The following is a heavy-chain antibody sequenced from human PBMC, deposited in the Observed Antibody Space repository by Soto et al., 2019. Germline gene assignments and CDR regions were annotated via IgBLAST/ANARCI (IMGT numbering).Heavy chain of an antibody. CDR3: TTGGPLHYYYYGMDV. CDR1: GFTFSNAW. J-gene: IGHJ6*02. CDR2: IKSKTDGVTT. V-gene: IGHV3-15*07. D-gene: IGHD3-10*01. Sequence: EVQLMESGGGLVKPGGSLRLSCAASGFTFSNAWMNWVRQAPGKGLEWVGRIKSKTDGVTTDYAAPVKGRFTISRDDSKNTLYLQMNSLKTEDTAVYYCTTGGPLHYYYYGMDVWGQGTTVTVSS.